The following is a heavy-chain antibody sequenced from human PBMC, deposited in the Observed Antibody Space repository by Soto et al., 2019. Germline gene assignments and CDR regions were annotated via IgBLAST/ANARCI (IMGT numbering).Heavy chain of an antibody. J-gene: IGHJ6*02. CDR3: ARVICGDYLLTFSLRGMDV. CDR1: GGSFSGYE. V-gene: IGHV4-34*01. D-gene: IGHD2-21*01. Sequence: SETLSLSCAVYGGSFSGYEGSWIRKPPGKGLEWIGEINHSGTTNYNPSLKSRVTISVDTSKNQFSLKLNSVTAADTAVFYCARVICGDYLLTFSLRGMDVWGQGTTVTVSS. CDR2: INHSGTT.